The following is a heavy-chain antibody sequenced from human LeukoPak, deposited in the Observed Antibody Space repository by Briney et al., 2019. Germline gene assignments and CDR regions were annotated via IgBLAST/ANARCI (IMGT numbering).Heavy chain of an antibody. CDR1: GDSVSSNSAA. V-gene: IGHV6-1*01. CDR2: TYYRSKWYN. CDR3: ARVVVAATEGNWFDP. Sequence: SQTLSLTCAISGDSVSSNSAAWNWVRQYPSRGLEWLGRTYYRSKWYNDYSVSVKSRITINPDTSKNQFSLQLNSVTPEDTAVYYCARVVVAATEGNWFDPWGQGTLVTVSS. D-gene: IGHD2-15*01. J-gene: IGHJ5*02.